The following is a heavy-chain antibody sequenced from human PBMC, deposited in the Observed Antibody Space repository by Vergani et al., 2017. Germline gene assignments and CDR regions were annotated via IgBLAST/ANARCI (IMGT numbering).Heavy chain of an antibody. Sequence: VQLVEWGGGVVQPGTSLRLSCVVSGFALNRHAMHWVRQVPGKGLLWVSRIKSDGSITAYADSVKGRFTISRDNAQNTLYLQMNSLRVEDTALYYCAVQPYSSSSSGLDYWGQGTLVTVSS. D-gene: IGHD6-6*01. J-gene: IGHJ4*02. CDR2: IKSDGSIT. V-gene: IGHV3-74*03. CDR3: AVQPYSSSSSGLDY. CDR1: GFALNRHA.